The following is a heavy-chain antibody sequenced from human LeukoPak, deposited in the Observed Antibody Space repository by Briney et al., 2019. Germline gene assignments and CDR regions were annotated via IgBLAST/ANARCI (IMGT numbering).Heavy chain of an antibody. D-gene: IGHD3-16*02. CDR1: GGTFSSYA. Sequence: SVKVSCKASGGTFSSYAISWVRQAPGQGLEWMGRIIPILGIANYAQKFQGRVTITADKSTSTAYMELSSPRSEDTAVYYCARTMITFGGVIVINYYYHMDVWGKGTTVTVSS. J-gene: IGHJ6*03. V-gene: IGHV1-69*04. CDR3: ARTMITFGGVIVINYYYHMDV. CDR2: IIPILGIA.